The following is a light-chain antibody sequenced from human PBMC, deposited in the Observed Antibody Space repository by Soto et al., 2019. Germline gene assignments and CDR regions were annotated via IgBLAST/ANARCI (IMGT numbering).Light chain of an antibody. CDR1: NIGTKS. Sequence: SYELTQSPSVSVAPGQTARITYGGNNIGTKSLHWFQQRPGRAPVLVVFDDSDRPSGIPERFSGSKSGSTATLTITRVEGGDEADYYCQVWDSSLLHHVFGTGTKV. V-gene: IGLV3-21*02. CDR2: DDS. CDR3: QVWDSSLLHHV. J-gene: IGLJ1*01.